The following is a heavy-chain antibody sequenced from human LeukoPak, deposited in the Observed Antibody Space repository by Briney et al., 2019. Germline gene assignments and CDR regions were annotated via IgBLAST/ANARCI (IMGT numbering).Heavy chain of an antibody. CDR3: ARDLRSVRGDYYYYGMDV. Sequence: PGGSLRLSCAASGFTFSSYGMHWVRQAPGKGLEWVAVIWYDGSNKYYADSVEGRFTISRDNSKNTLYLQMNSLRAEDTAVYYCARDLRSVRGDYYYYGMDVWGKGTTVTVSS. CDR1: GFTFSSYG. V-gene: IGHV3-33*01. J-gene: IGHJ6*04. CDR2: IWYDGSNK. D-gene: IGHD3-10*01.